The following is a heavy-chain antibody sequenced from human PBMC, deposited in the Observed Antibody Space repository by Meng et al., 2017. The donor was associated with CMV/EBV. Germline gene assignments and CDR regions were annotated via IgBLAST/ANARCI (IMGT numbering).Heavy chain of an antibody. CDR2: INHSGST. CDR1: VVAYMGYY. J-gene: IGHJ5*02. CDR3: ARGGNWFDP. Sequence: QVSFQQWGAGLLQPSDTLSLPRDVCVVAYMGYYWSWTRQPPGKGLEWIGEINHSGSTNYNPSLKSRVTISVDTSKNQFSLKLSSVTASDTAVYYCARGGNWFDPWGQGTLVTVSS. V-gene: IGHV4-34*01.